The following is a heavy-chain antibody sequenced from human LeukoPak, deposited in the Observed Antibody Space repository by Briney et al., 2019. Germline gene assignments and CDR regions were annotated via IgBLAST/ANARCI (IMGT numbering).Heavy chain of an antibody. CDR2: ISGSGDKT. V-gene: IGHV3-23*01. J-gene: IGHJ4*02. CDR3: AKDTYYDFWSGYFDY. Sequence: GGSLRLSCGVSGITFSSYGMTWVRQAPGKGLEWVSDISGSGDKTYYADSVKGRVTISRDYSKNMLYLQMNSRRAEDTATYYCAKDTYYDFWSGYFDYWGQGTLVTVSS. CDR1: GITFSSYG. D-gene: IGHD3-3*01.